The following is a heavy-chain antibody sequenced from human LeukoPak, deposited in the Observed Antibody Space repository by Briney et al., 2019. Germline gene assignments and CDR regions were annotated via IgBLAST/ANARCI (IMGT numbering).Heavy chain of an antibody. V-gene: IGHV1-18*01. CDR1: GYTFTSYG. D-gene: IGHD3-10*01. CDR2: ISAYNGNT. J-gene: IGHJ5*02. CDR3: ARVGASRASSYNWFDP. Sequence: GASVKVSCKASGYTFTSYGISWVRQAPGQGLEWMGWISAYNGNTNYAQKLQGRVTMTTDTSTSTAYMELRSLRSDDTAVYYCARVGASRASSYNWFDPWGQGTLVTVSS.